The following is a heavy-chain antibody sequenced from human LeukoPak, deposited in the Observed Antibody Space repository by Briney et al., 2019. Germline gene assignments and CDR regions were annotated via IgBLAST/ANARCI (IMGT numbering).Heavy chain of an antibody. CDR1: GFTFNDHA. Sequence: GGSLRLSCAASGFTFNDHAMYWVRQAPGKGLEGVSGINWNSDNIGYADSVRGRFTISRDDAKNSLFLQMNSLRVEDTALYYCARASYYYDTTGLGAVDIWGQGTMVTDSS. D-gene: IGHD3-22*01. CDR2: INWNSDNI. J-gene: IGHJ3*02. V-gene: IGHV3-9*01. CDR3: ARASYYYDTTGLGAVDI.